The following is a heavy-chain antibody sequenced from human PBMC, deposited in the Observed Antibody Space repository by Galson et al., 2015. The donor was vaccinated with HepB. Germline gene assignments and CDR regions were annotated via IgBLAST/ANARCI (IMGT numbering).Heavy chain of an antibody. D-gene: IGHD5-18*01. CDR2: IWYDGSNK. CDR1: GFTFSSYG. J-gene: IGHJ4*02. V-gene: IGHV3-33*01. CDR3: ARGRVDTAMAPFDY. Sequence: SLRLSCAASGFTFSSYGMHWVRQAPGKGLEWVAVIWYDGSNKYYADSVKGRFTISRDNSKNTLYLQMNSLRAEDTAVYYCARGRVDTAMAPFDYWGQGTLVTVSS.